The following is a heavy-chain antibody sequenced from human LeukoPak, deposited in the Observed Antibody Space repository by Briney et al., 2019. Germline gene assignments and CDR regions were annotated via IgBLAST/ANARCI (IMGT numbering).Heavy chain of an antibody. CDR2: INHSGST. J-gene: IGHJ4*02. D-gene: IGHD3-22*01. CDR1: GGSFSGYY. V-gene: IGHV4-34*01. Sequence: PSETLSLTCAVYGGSFSGYYWSWIRQPPGKGLEWIGEINHSGSTNYNPSLKSRVTISVDTSKNQFSLKLSSVTAADTAVYYCARGRDYYDSSGYYLRALDYWGQGTLVTVSS. CDR3: ARGRDYYDSSGYYLRALDY.